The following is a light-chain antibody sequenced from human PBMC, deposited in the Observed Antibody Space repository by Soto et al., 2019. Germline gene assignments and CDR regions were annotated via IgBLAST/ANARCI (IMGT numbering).Light chain of an antibody. Sequence: IALTQAPATLSVSPRERHRVSSRASQSVSSNLAWYQQKPGQAPRLLIYGASTRATGIPARFSGSGSGTEFTLTISSLQSEDFAVYYCQQYNNWPPITFGQGTRLEI. CDR2: GAS. CDR3: QQYNNWPPIT. J-gene: IGKJ5*01. V-gene: IGKV3-15*01. CDR1: QSVSSN.